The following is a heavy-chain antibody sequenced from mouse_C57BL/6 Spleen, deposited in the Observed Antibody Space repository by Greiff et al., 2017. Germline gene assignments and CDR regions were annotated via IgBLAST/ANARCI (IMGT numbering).Heavy chain of an antibody. CDR3: ARKGDYGSSTRYFDV. V-gene: IGHV1-50*01. J-gene: IGHJ1*03. CDR1: GYTFTSYW. D-gene: IGHD1-1*01. Sequence: QVQLQQPGAELVKPGASVKLSCQASGYTFTSYWMQWVKQRTGQGLEWIGEIDPSDSYTNYNPKIKGKATLTVATYSSTASMQPSSLKSEGSAVYYCARKGDYGSSTRYFDVWGTGTTVTVSS. CDR2: IDPSDSYT.